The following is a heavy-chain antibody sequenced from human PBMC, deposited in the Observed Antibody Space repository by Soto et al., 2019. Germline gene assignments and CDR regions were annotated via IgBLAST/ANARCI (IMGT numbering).Heavy chain of an antibody. Sequence: XETLCLTCTVAGCSISNFYWSWIRQPPGKGLEWIGYISYSGNTNYNPSLKSRVSISVDTSKNQLSLNLTSVTAADTAVYYCARAPMVLSRSYFDYWGQGPPVTVSS. D-gene: IGHD2-8*01. J-gene: IGHJ4*02. CDR2: ISYSGNT. V-gene: IGHV4-59*01. CDR1: GCSISNFY. CDR3: ARAPMVLSRSYFDY.